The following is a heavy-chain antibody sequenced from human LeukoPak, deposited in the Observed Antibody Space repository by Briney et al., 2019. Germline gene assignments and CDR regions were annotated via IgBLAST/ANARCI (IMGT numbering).Heavy chain of an antibody. V-gene: IGHV3-53*01. D-gene: IGHD3-22*01. Sequence: GGFLRLSCAASGFTVSSNYMSWVRQAPGKGLEWVSVIYSGGSTYYADSVKGRFTISRDNSKNTLYLQVNSLRAEDTAVYYCARGLIVVVPYAFDIWGQGTMVTVSS. J-gene: IGHJ3*02. CDR2: IYSGGST. CDR3: ARGLIVVVPYAFDI. CDR1: GFTVSSNY.